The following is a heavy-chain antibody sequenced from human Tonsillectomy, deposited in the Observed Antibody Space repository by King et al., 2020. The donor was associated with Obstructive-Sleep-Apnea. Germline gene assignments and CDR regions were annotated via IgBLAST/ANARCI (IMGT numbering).Heavy chain of an antibody. V-gene: IGHV4-38-2*02. CDR3: ARESYYYGSEPCEFDP. CDR2: IYHSGGT. D-gene: IGHD3-10*01. CDR1: GYSISSGYY. Sequence: VQLQESGPGLVKPSETLSLTCTVSGYSISSGYYWGWIRQPPGKGLEWIGSIYHSGGTYYNPSLKSRVSISVDTSKNQFSLKLSSVTAADTAVYYCARESYYYGSEPCEFDPWGQGTLVTVSS. J-gene: IGHJ5*02.